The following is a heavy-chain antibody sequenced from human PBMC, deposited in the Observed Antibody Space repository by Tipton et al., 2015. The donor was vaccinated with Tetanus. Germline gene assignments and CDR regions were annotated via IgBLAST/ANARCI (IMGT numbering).Heavy chain of an antibody. CDR2: INEGDSDR. J-gene: IGHJ4*02. V-gene: IGHV3-7*01. CDR1: GFTFSAYW. Sequence: SLRLSCAASGFTFSAYWMSWVRQAPGKGLEWVANINEGDSDRYYVDSVKGRFTISRDNAKNSLYLQMDSLRGEDTSVEYCARGDENSGDNWGQGTLVTVSS. D-gene: IGHD6-19*01. CDR3: ARGDENSGDN.